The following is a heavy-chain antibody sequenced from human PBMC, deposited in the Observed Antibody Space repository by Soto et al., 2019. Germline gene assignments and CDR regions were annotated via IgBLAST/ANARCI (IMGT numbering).Heavy chain of an antibody. J-gene: IGHJ6*03. CDR3: AHVPGGVVAATPGYYYYYYMDV. Sequence: GGSLRLSCAASGFTFSSYAMSWVRQAPGKGLEWVSAISGSGGSTYYADSVKGRFTISRDNSKNTLYLQMNSLRAEDTAVYYCAHVPGGVVAATPGYYYYYYMDVWGKGTTVTVSS. CDR2: ISGSGGST. V-gene: IGHV3-23*01. D-gene: IGHD2-15*01. CDR1: GFTFSSYA.